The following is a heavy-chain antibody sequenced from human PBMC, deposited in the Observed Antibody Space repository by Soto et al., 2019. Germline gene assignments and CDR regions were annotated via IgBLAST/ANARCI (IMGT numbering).Heavy chain of an antibody. Sequence: SETLSLTCTVSGGSISSSSYYWGWIRQHPGKGLEWLGGIYYSGSTYYNPSPKSRVTISVDTSKNQFSLKLSSVTAADTAVYYCARHMYYYDSSGYYSPPYYFDYWGQGTLVTVSS. CDR1: GGSISSSSYY. D-gene: IGHD3-22*01. V-gene: IGHV4-39*01. CDR2: IYYSGST. CDR3: ARHMYYYDSSGYYSPPYYFDY. J-gene: IGHJ4*02.